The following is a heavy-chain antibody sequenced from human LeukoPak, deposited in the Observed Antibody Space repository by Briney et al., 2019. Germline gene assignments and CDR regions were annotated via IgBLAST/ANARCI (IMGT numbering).Heavy chain of an antibody. J-gene: IGHJ4*02. V-gene: IGHV4-59*01. Sequence: SETLSLTCTVSGGSISSYYWSWIRQPPGKGLEWIGYIYYSGSTNYNPSLKSRVTISVDTSKNQFFLKLSSVTAADTAVYYCARVSSALVCDYWGQGTLVTVSS. CDR2: IYYSGST. D-gene: IGHD3/OR15-3a*01. CDR1: GGSISSYY. CDR3: ARVSSALVCDY.